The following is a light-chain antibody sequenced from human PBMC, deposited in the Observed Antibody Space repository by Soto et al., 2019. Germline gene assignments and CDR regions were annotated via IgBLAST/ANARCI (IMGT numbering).Light chain of an antibody. V-gene: IGLV2-23*02. CDR3: CSYAGSSTWV. Sequence: QSALAQPASVSGSPGQSITISCTGTSSDIGDSNFVSWYQHHPGKAPKLLIYDVSDRPSRISSRFSGSKSANTASLTISGLQAEDEADYYCCSYAGSSTWVFGGGTKVTVL. CDR2: DVS. CDR1: SSDIGDSNF. J-gene: IGLJ3*02.